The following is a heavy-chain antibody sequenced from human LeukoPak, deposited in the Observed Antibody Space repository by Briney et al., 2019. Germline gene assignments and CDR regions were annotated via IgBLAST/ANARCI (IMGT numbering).Heavy chain of an antibody. CDR2: ISSSSSYI. J-gene: IGHJ4*02. D-gene: IGHD3-3*01. V-gene: IGHV3-21*01. Sequence: GGSLRLSCVASGFTVSSNYMTWVRQAPGKGLEWVSSISSSSSYIYYADSVKGRFTISRDNAKNSLYLQMNSLRAEDTAVYYCARDNDFWSGYTFDYWGQGTLVTVSS. CDR3: ARDNDFWSGYTFDY. CDR1: GFTVSSNY.